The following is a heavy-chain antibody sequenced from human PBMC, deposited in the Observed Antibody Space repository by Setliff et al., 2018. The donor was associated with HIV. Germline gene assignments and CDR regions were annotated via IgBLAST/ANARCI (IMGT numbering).Heavy chain of an antibody. Sequence: LSLTCTVSGGSISSYYWSWIRQPPGKGLEWIGYIYTSGSVNYNPSLNSRVTISVDTSKNQFSLKVNSVTAADTAVYYCARSPRIGVAGEFEYWGQGTLVTSPQ. CDR2: IYTSGSV. J-gene: IGHJ4*02. D-gene: IGHD6-19*01. CDR3: ARSPRIGVAGEFEY. V-gene: IGHV4-4*09. CDR1: GGSISSYY.